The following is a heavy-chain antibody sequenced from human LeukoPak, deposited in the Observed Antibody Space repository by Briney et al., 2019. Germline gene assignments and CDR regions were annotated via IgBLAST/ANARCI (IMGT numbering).Heavy chain of an antibody. Sequence: SETLSLTCAVYGGSISSYYWSWIRHPPGKGLEWIGYIYYSGSTNYNPSLKSRVTISVDTSKNQFSLKLSSVTAADTAVYYCARGFITMMDYWGQGTLVTVSS. D-gene: IGHD3-22*01. V-gene: IGHV4-59*08. CDR2: IYYSGST. CDR3: ARGFITMMDY. J-gene: IGHJ4*02. CDR1: GGSISSYY.